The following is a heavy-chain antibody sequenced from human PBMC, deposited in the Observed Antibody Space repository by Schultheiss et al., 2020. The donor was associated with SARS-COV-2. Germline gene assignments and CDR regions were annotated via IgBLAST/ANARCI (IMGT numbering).Heavy chain of an antibody. D-gene: IGHD1-7*01. CDR3: ARRVSHNWNYVSAFDI. CDR1: GGSISSGGYS. J-gene: IGHJ3*02. CDR2: INHSGST. Sequence: SETLSLTCAVSGGSISSGGYSWSWIRQPPGKGLEWIGEINHSGSTNYNPSLKSRVTISVDTSKNQFSLKLSSLTAADTAVYYCARRVSHNWNYVSAFDIWGQGTMVTGSS. V-gene: IGHV4-30-2*02.